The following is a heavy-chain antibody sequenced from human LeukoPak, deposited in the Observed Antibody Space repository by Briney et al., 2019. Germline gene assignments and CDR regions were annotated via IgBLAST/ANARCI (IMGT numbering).Heavy chain of an antibody. Sequence: GGSLRLSCAASGFTFSSYSMNWVRQAPGKGLEWVSYISSSSSTIYYADSVKGRFTISRDNAKNSLYLQTNSLRAEDTAVYYCARDKIGAFDIWGQGTMVTVSS. CDR1: GFTFSSYS. CDR2: ISSSSSTI. J-gene: IGHJ3*02. V-gene: IGHV3-48*01. CDR3: ARDKIGAFDI.